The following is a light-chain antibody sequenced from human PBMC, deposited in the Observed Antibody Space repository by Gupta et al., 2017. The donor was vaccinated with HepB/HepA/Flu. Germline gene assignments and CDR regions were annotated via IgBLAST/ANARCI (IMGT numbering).Light chain of an antibody. J-gene: IGLJ2*01. CDR2: KDS. CDR1: ALPKQY. V-gene: IGLV3-25*03. CDR3: QSADSSGTSVL. Sequence: SYELTQPPSVSVSPGQTARIPCPGDALPKQYAYWYQQKPGQAPVLVIYKDSERPSGIPERFSGSSSGTTVTLTISGVQAEDEADYYCQSADSSGTSVLFGGGTKLTVL.